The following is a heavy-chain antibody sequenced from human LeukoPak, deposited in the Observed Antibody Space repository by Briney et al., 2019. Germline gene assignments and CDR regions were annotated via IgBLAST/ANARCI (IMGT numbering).Heavy chain of an antibody. D-gene: IGHD6-19*01. CDR1: GLTFSNYA. J-gene: IGHJ4*02. V-gene: IGHV3-23*01. Sequence: PGGSLRLSCAASGLTFSNYAMTWVRQAPGKGLEWVSAIGGNAVNTYYTDSVKGRFTVSRDNSKNTLYLQMSSLRAEDTAVYYCAKGATIGWFPFDSWGQGTLVTVSS. CDR2: IGGNAVNT. CDR3: AKGATIGWFPFDS.